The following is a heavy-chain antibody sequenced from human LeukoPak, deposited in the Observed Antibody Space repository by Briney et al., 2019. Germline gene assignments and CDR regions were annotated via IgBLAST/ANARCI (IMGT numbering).Heavy chain of an antibody. D-gene: IGHD3-10*01. CDR1: GFTFSSYS. CDR2: ISSSSSTI. J-gene: IGHJ5*02. V-gene: IGHV3-48*04. Sequence: GGSLRLSCAASGFTFSSYSMNWVRQAPGKGLEWVSYISSSSSTIYYADSVKGRSTISRDNAKNSLYLQMNSLRAEDTTVYYCARVKRQGIRFDPWGQGTLVTVSS. CDR3: ARVKRQGIRFDP.